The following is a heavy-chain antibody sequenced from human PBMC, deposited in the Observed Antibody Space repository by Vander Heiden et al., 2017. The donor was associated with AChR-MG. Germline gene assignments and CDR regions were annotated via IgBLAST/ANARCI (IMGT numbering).Heavy chain of an antibody. CDR1: GFTFSSYD. V-gene: IGHV3-13*01. CDR3: ARAAAWHDAFDI. Sequence: EVQLVESGGGLVQPGWSLRLSCAAPGFTFSSYDMHWVRQATGKGLEWVSAIGTAGDTYYPGSVKGRFTISRENAKNSLYLQMNSLRAGDTAVYYCARAAAWHDAFDIWGQGTMVTVSS. J-gene: IGHJ3*02. CDR2: IGTAGDT.